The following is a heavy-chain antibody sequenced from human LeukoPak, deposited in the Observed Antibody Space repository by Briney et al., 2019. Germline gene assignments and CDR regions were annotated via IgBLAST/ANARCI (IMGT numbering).Heavy chain of an antibody. Sequence: GGSLRLSCAASGFTFSNYWMTWVRQAPGKGLEWVAHINQDGSEEHYMDSVKARFTISRDNAKNSLSLEMNSLRAEDTAVYYCVRDGGVSGYDLLDYWGQGTLVTVSS. V-gene: IGHV3-7*01. CDR3: VRDGGVSGYDLLDY. CDR1: GFTFSNYW. J-gene: IGHJ4*02. CDR2: INQDGSEE. D-gene: IGHD5-12*01.